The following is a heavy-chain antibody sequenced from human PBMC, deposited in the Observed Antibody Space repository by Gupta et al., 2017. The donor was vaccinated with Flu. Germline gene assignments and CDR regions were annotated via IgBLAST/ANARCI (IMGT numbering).Heavy chain of an antibody. CDR2: IFHDGHT. CDR1: GASIDNSNYY. CDR3: ARTPLFSSSPFPLS. Sequence: HLQESGPGLVKPSETLSLTCTVSGASIDNSNYYWGWIRQPPVKGFEWLANIFHDGHTYYNPSLKSRLSISIDTSNNRFSLSVRSLTAADTAVYYCARTPLFSSSPFPLSWGQGSLVTVSS. V-gene: IGHV4-39*02. J-gene: IGHJ5*02. D-gene: IGHD6-6*01.